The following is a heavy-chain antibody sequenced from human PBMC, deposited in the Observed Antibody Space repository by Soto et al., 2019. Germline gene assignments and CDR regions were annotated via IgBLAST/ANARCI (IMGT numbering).Heavy chain of an antibody. CDR2: INAGNGNT. CDR3: ASGYGGPICLFDP. J-gene: IGHJ5*02. CDR1: GYTFTSYA. Sequence: QVQLVQSGAEVKKPGASVKVSCKASGYTFTSYAMHWVRQAPGQRLEWMGWINAGNGNTKYSQKFQGRDTITRDTSASSAYMELRSLRSEVTAVYYCASGYGGPICLFDPWGQGTLVTNSS. D-gene: IGHD3-16*01. V-gene: IGHV1-3*01.